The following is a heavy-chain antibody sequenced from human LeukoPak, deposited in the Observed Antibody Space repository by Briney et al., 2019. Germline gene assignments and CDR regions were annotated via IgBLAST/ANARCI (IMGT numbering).Heavy chain of an antibody. J-gene: IGHJ4*02. V-gene: IGHV1-2*02. CDR2: INPNSGDT. D-gene: IGHD5-12*01. CDR3: AKNPYEYYFDY. Sequence: GASVKVSCTASGYTFTGYYMHWVRQAPGQGLEWMGWINPNSGDTNYVQTFQGRVTMTRDTSINTAYMELSRLRTDDTAVYYCAKNPYEYYFDYWGQGTLVTVSS. CDR1: GYTFTGYY.